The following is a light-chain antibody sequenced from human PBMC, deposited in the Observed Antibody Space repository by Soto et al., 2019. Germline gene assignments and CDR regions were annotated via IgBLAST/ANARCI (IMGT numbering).Light chain of an antibody. Sequence: DIQMTQSPSSLSASVGDRVTITCRASQSISSYLNWYQQKPGKAPKLLIYAASSLQTGVPSRFSGSGSGTDFTLTISSLQPEDFATYYCQQYSSYSAWTFGEGTKVDIK. V-gene: IGKV1-39*01. CDR2: AAS. J-gene: IGKJ1*01. CDR1: QSISSY. CDR3: QQYSSYSAWT.